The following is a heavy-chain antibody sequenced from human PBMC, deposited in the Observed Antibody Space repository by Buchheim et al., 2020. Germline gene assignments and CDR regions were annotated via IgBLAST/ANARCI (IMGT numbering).Heavy chain of an antibody. J-gene: IGHJ4*02. Sequence: QVQLVQSGAEVKKPGSSVRVSCKASGYSFSSYSIHWVRKAPGQGLEWLGNMNPSGERAPFAQKFQGRVTVTWDTSTTTGFMELTRLTSDDTAVYYCARSLKSRGAAGTNYFDHWGQGTL. CDR3: ARSLKSRGAAGTNYFDH. CDR2: MNPSGERA. D-gene: IGHD6-13*01. V-gene: IGHV1-46*01. CDR1: GYSFSSYS.